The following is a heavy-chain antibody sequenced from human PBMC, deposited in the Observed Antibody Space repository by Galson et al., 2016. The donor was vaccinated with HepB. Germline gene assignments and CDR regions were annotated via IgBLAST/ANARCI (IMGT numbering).Heavy chain of an antibody. J-gene: IGHJ4*02. D-gene: IGHD2-15*01. Sequence: SLRLSCAASGFTVSNNFMSWVRQAPGKGMEWVAADATTSSSTYHADSVRGRFIISRDNSRNPLYLTMNTLRVKDTALYDCAKAPLPSCSDITCYEFDSWGQGTLVTGSS. V-gene: IGHV3-23*05. CDR1: GFTVSNNF. CDR2: DATTSSST. CDR3: AKAPLPSCSDITCYEFDS.